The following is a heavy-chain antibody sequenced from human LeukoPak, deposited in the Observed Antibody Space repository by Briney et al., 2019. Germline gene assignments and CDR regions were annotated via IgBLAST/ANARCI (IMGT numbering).Heavy chain of an antibody. D-gene: IGHD1-26*01. CDR3: AKYSGDYFGDY. CDR1: GFSFTNFA. CDR2: ISASGGHT. Sequence: GGSLRLSCEASGFSFTNFAMAWVRQAPGRGLEWVAGISASGGHTFYADSVKGRFSISRDNSKNTLYLQMNSLRVEDTAIYYCAKYSGDYFGDYWGQGNLVTVSS. J-gene: IGHJ4*02. V-gene: IGHV3-23*01.